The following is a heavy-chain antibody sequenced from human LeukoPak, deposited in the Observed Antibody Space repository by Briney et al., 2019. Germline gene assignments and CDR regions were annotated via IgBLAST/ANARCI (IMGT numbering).Heavy chain of an antibody. CDR2: INHSGST. D-gene: IGHD6-19*01. CDR1: GGSFSGYY. CDR3: ARAGGDSSGWPGDY. J-gene: IGHJ4*02. Sequence: SETLSLTCAVYGGSFSGYYWSWIRQPPGKGLEWIGEINHSGSTHYNPSLKSRVTISVDMSKNQFSLKLSSVTAADTAVYYCARAGGDSSGWPGDYWGQGTLVTVSS. V-gene: IGHV4-34*01.